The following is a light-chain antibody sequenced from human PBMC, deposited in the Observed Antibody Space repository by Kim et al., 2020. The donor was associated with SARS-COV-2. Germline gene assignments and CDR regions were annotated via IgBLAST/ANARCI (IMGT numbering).Light chain of an antibody. CDR2: SNK. Sequence: GRRVTSSCTGTSSILASNTVNWYQQLPGTPPQLRFYSNKQRPAAGPHRFSGSKSGTSSSLAISGLQSEDEADYYCAAWDDSLNGYVFGTGTKVTVL. J-gene: IGLJ1*01. CDR1: SSILASNT. V-gene: IGLV1-44*01. CDR3: AAWDDSLNGYV.